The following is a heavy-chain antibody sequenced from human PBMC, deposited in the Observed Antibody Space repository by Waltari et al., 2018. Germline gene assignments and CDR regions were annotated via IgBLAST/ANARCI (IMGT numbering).Heavy chain of an antibody. V-gene: IGHV3-21*01. Sequence: EVQLVESGGGLVKPGGSLRLSCAASGFTFSSYSMNWVRQAPGKGLEWVSSISSSSSYIYYADSVKGRFTISRDNAKNSLYLQMNSLRAEDTAVYYCARVQQLGPMGMDVWGQGTTVTVSS. CDR2: ISSSSSYI. J-gene: IGHJ6*02. D-gene: IGHD6-13*01. CDR3: ARVQQLGPMGMDV. CDR1: GFTFSSYS.